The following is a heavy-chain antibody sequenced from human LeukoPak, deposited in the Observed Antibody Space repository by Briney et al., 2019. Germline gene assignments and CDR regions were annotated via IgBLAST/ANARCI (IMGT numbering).Heavy chain of an antibody. Sequence: SETLSLTCTVSGGSISSDADYWSWIRQHPGKGLEWIGYIYFGGNTYYNPSLKSRVSISVDTSKNQFSLKLNSVTAADTAVYYCARVGEDPAVKPPSIWFDPWGQGTLVTVSS. J-gene: IGHJ5*02. D-gene: IGHD1-14*01. CDR3: ARVGEDPAVKPPSIWFDP. V-gene: IGHV4-31*03. CDR2: IYFGGNT. CDR1: GGSISSDADY.